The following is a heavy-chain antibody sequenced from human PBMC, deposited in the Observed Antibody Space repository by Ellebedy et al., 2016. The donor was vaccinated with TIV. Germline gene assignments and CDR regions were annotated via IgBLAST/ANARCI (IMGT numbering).Heavy chain of an antibody. Sequence: GSLRLSXTVSGGSISSYYWSWIRQPPGKGLEWIGYIYYSGSTNYNPSLKSRVTISVDTSKNQFSLKLSSVTAADTAVYYCARDRDYYDRARSDAFDIWGQGTMVTVSS. J-gene: IGHJ3*02. CDR2: IYYSGST. CDR3: ARDRDYYDRARSDAFDI. D-gene: IGHD3-22*01. CDR1: GGSISSYY. V-gene: IGHV4-59*01.